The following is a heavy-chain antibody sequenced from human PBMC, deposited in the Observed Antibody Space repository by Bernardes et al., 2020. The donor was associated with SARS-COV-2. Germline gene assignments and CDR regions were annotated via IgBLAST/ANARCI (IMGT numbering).Heavy chain of an antibody. V-gene: IGHV3-30-3*01. D-gene: IGHD3-16*02. CDR2: ISSDGSNT. CDR1: GFTFSSYA. CDR3: ARDCLRRDDYVWGSYRLETPWVDDYYGMDV. Sequence: GGSLRLSCAASGFTFSSYAMHWDRQVPGKGLEWVAVISSDGSNTYYADSVKGRLTISRANSKNTLYLQMNSLRAEDTGVYYCARDCLRRDDYVWGSYRLETPWVDDYYGMDVWGQGTTVTVSS. J-gene: IGHJ6*02.